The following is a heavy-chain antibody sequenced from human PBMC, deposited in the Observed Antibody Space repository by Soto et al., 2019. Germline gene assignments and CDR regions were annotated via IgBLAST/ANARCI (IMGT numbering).Heavy chain of an antibody. D-gene: IGHD1-26*01. V-gene: IGHV1-46*01. Sequence: QVQLVQSGAEVKKPGASVKVSCKASGYTFTSYYMHWVRQAPGQGLEWMGIINPSGGSTSYAQKFQGRVTMTRDTSTSTVYMELSSLRSEDTAVYYCARDLEVGATDRLFDYWGQGTLVTVSS. CDR3: ARDLEVGATDRLFDY. CDR2: INPSGGST. CDR1: GYTFTSYY. J-gene: IGHJ4*02.